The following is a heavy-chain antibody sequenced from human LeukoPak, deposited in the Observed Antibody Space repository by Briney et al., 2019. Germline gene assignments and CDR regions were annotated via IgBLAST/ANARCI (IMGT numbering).Heavy chain of an antibody. CDR1: GGSISSYY. CDR2: IYYSGST. J-gene: IGHJ4*02. V-gene: IGHV4-59*08. Sequence: SETLSLTCTVSGGSISSYYWSWIRQPPGKGLEWIGYIYYSGSTNYNPSLKSRVTISVDTSKNQFSLKLSSVTAADTAVYYCARHNKAWDSDYWGQGTLATVSS. CDR3: ARHNKAWDSDY. D-gene: IGHD1-26*01.